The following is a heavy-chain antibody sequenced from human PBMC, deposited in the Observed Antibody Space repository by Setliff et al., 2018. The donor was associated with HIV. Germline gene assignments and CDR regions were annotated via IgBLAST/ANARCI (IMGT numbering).Heavy chain of an antibody. CDR3: AKQTVSSSWSNWFDP. Sequence: GGSLRLSCEASGFTFSSYGMHWVRQAPGKGLGWVAFIRYDGSNKYYADSVKGRFTISRDNSKNTLYLQMNSLRAEDTAVYYCAKQTVSSSWSNWFDPWGQGTLVTVSS. J-gene: IGHJ5*02. CDR2: IRYDGSNK. D-gene: IGHD6-13*01. CDR1: GFTFSSYG. V-gene: IGHV3-30*02.